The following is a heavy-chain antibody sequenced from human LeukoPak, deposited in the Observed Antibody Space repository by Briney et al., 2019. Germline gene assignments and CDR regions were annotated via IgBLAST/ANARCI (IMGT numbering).Heavy chain of an antibody. CDR3: AKVRRLYGDFTFDY. CDR2: ISGSGGSA. V-gene: IGHV3-23*01. CDR1: GFTFSSYA. J-gene: IGHJ4*02. Sequence: GGSLRLSCAASGFTFSSYAMSWVRQAPGKGLEWVSAISGSGGSAYYADSVKGRFTISRDNSKNTLYLQMNSLRAEDTAVYYCAKVRRLYGDFTFDYWGQGTLVTVSS. D-gene: IGHD4-17*01.